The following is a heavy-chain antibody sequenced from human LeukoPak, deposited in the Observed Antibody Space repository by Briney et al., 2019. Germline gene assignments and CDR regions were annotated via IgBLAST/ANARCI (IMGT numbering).Heavy chain of an antibody. CDR2: MNLNSGNT. CDR1: GYTFTSYD. J-gene: IGHJ3*02. D-gene: IGHD5-18*01. V-gene: IGHV1-8*01. Sequence: ASVKVSCKASGYTFTSYDINWVRQATGQGLEWMGWMNLNSGNTGYAQKFQGGVTMTRDTSTSTVYMELSSLRSEDTAVYYCARDTRPTAMVTLAFDIWGQGTMVTVSS. CDR3: ARDTRPTAMVTLAFDI.